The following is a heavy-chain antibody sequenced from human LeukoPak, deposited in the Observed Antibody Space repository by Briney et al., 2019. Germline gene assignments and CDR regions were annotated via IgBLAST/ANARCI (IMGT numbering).Heavy chain of an antibody. CDR3: ARDWRRIAAAGTRARYNWFDP. D-gene: IGHD6-13*01. Sequence: ASVKVSCKASGYTFTGYYMHWVRQAPGQGLEWMGWINPNSGGTNYAQKFQGRVTMTRDTSISTAYMELSRLRSDDTAVYYCARDWRRIAAAGTRARYNWFDPWGQGTLVTVSS. J-gene: IGHJ5*02. CDR1: GYTFTGYY. CDR2: INPNSGGT. V-gene: IGHV1-2*02.